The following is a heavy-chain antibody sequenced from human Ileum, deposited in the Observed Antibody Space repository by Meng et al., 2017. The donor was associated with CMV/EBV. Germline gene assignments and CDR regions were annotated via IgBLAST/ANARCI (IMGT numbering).Heavy chain of an antibody. V-gene: IGHV4-4*02. CDR2: IYHAGST. D-gene: IGHD6-6*01. CDR3: ASQKPGRPLEY. J-gene: IGHJ4*02. CDR1: GDPISGIHW. Sequence: LPCAVSGDPISGIHWWSWVRQPPGKGLEWIGDIYHAGSTNYNPSLKSRVTISVDKPKNQFSLKLSSVTAADAAVYYCASQKPGRPLEYWGQGTLVTVSS.